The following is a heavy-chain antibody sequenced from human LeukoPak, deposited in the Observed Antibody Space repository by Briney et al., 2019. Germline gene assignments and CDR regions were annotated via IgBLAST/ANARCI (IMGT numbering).Heavy chain of an antibody. CDR1: GYTFTGYY. CDR3: ARGDIDLFDY. Sequence: ASVTVSFKASGYTFTGYYMHWVRQAPAQGLEWMGWINPNSGGTNYAQKFQGRVTMTRDTSISTAYMELSRLRSDDTAVYYCARGDIDLFDYWGQGTLVTVSS. J-gene: IGHJ4*02. CDR2: INPNSGGT. V-gene: IGHV1-2*02. D-gene: IGHD2-21*01.